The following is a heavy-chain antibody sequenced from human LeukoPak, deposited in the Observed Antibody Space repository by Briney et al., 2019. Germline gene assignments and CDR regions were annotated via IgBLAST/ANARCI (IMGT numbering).Heavy chain of an antibody. J-gene: IGHJ4*02. D-gene: IGHD4-23*01. CDR2: ISSSSSYI. CDR3: ARDRYGGNSFDY. Sequence: GGSLRLSCAASGFTFSSYSMNWVRQAPGKGLEWVSSISSSSSYIYYADSVKGRFTISRDNAKNSLYPQMNSLRAEDTAVYYCARDRYGGNSFDYWGQGTLVTVSS. V-gene: IGHV3-21*01. CDR1: GFTFSSYS.